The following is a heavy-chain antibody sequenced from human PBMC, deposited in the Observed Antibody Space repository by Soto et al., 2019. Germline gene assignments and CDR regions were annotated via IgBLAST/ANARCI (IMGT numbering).Heavy chain of an antibody. CDR2: ISASGGST. Sequence: EVQLLESGGGLVQPGGSLRLSCAASGFTFSSYAMSWVRQAPGKGLEWVSTISASGGSTYYADSVKGRFTISRDNSKNTLYLQMNSLSADDTAVCYCAKERWAWYGMDVCGQGTTVTVSS. CDR3: AKERWAWYGMDV. D-gene: IGHD1-26*01. J-gene: IGHJ6*02. V-gene: IGHV3-23*01. CDR1: GFTFSSYA.